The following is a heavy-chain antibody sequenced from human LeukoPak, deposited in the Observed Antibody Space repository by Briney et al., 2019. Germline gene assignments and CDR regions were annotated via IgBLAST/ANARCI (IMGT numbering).Heavy chain of an antibody. Sequence: GRSLRLSCAASGFTFDDYAMHWVRQAPGKGLEWVSGISWISGSIGYADSVKGRFTISRDNAKNSLYLQMNSLRAEDTALYYCAKDYHYGSGSYLLGYWGQGTLVTVSS. D-gene: IGHD3-10*01. CDR2: ISWISGSI. CDR1: GFTFDDYA. CDR3: AKDYHYGSGSYLLGY. V-gene: IGHV3-9*01. J-gene: IGHJ4*02.